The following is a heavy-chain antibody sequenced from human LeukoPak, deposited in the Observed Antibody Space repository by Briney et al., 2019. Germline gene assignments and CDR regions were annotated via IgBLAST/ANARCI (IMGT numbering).Heavy chain of an antibody. J-gene: IGHJ3*02. CDR2: ISGSCGST. CDR1: GFTFSSYA. V-gene: IGHV3-23*01. D-gene: IGHD3-22*01. Sequence: GGSLRLSCAASGFTFSSYAMSWVRQPPGKGLECVSAISGSCGSTYYADSVRDRFTISRDNSTKKMSLQMTSMRLEDTAVYYCAKYGGDSSGHSGDAFDIWGQGTMVTVSS. CDR3: AKYGGDSSGHSGDAFDI.